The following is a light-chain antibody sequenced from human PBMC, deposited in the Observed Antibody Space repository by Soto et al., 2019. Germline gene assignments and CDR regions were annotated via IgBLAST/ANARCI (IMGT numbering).Light chain of an antibody. CDR1: QGIRDD. Sequence: AIQLTQSPSSLSASVGDSVTITCRASQGIRDDLAWFQQSPGKAPKVLIYATANLQSGVPSRFSDSGSGTDFTLTISSLQPEDFATYYCLQHYDFPPTFGQGTKVE. V-gene: IGKV1-6*01. CDR2: ATA. J-gene: IGKJ1*01. CDR3: LQHYDFPPT.